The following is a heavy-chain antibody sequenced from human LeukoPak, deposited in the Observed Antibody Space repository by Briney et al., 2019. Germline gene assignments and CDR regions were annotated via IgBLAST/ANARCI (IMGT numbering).Heavy chain of an antibody. Sequence: PGGSLRLSCAASGFTFSSDSMNWVRQAPGKGLEWVSSISSSSSYIYYADSVKGRFTISRDNAKNSLYLHMNSLRAEDTAVYFCARAHLSSGRIGYRTLDYWGQGTLVTVSS. J-gene: IGHJ4*02. D-gene: IGHD6-25*01. CDR3: ARAHLSSGRIGYRTLDY. V-gene: IGHV3-21*01. CDR1: GFTFSSDS. CDR2: ISSSSSYI.